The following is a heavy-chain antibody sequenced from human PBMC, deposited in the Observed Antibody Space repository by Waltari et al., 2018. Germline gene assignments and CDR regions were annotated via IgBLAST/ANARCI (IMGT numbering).Heavy chain of an antibody. V-gene: IGHV1-2*06. CDR1: GYTFTGYY. D-gene: IGHD3-22*01. CDR3: ARDPGYYYESSVKSRGFDP. J-gene: IGHJ5*02. CDR2: INPNSGGT. Sequence: QVQLVQSGAEVKKPGASVKVSCKASGYTFTGYYMHWVRQAPGQGLEWMGRINPNSGGTNYAQKFQGRVTMTRDTSISTAYMELSRLRSDDTAVYYCARDPGYYYESSVKSRGFDPWGQGTLVTVSS.